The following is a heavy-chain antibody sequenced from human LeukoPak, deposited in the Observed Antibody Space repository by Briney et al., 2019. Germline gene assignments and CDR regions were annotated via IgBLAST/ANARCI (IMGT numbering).Heavy chain of an antibody. D-gene: IGHD3-10*01. CDR2: IKLDVSET. CDR3: ARNLWFRELSYYYMDV. CDR1: GFTFSYYW. J-gene: IGHJ6*03. Sequence: GGSLRLSCSASGFTFSYYWMTWVRQAPGKGLEWVANIKLDVSETYYADSVKGRFTISRDNSKNTLYLQMNSLRAEDTAVYYCARNLWFRELSYYYMDVWGKGTTVTVSS. V-gene: IGHV3-7*03.